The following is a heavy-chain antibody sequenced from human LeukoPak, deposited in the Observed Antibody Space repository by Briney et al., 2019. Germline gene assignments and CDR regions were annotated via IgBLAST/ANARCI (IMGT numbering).Heavy chain of an antibody. CDR3: ARELTAGATIDY. J-gene: IGHJ4*02. Sequence: GGSLRLSCAASGVTVSGNYMSWLRQAPGQGLEWVSVIFGGGSTYYADSVKGRFTISRDNSKNTVYLQMTSLRPDDTAIYYCARELTAGATIDYWGPGTLVIVSS. V-gene: IGHV3-66*02. CDR1: GVTVSGNY. D-gene: IGHD1-26*01. CDR2: IFGGGST.